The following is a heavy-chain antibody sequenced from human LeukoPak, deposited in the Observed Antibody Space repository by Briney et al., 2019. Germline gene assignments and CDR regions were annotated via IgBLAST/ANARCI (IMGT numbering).Heavy chain of an antibody. D-gene: IGHD2-2*01. Sequence: RASVKVSCKASGYTFTSYGISWVRQAPGQGLEWMGWISAYNGNTNYAQKLQGRVTMTTDTSTSTAYMELRSLRSDDTAVYYCARSYIVVVPAATWDYYYYYIDVWGKGTTVTVSS. CDR1: GYTFTSYG. CDR3: ARSYIVVVPAATWDYYYYYIDV. J-gene: IGHJ6*03. CDR2: ISAYNGNT. V-gene: IGHV1-18*01.